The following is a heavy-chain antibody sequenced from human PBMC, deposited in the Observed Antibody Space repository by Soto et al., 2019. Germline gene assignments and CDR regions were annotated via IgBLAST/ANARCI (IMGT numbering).Heavy chain of an antibody. D-gene: IGHD4-17*01. Sequence: QVQLVGSGGGVVQPGTSLRLSCAASGFTFSIYAMHWVRQAPEKGLEWVAVISSAGTNKNHADSVRGRFSISRDNSNNVLHLQMDNMRVVNTAVCYCVRSNGDAGSRQFDCWGQGALVTVFS. CDR1: GFTFSIYA. V-gene: IGHV3-30-3*01. CDR3: VRSNGDAGSRQFDC. CDR2: ISSAGTNK. J-gene: IGHJ4*02.